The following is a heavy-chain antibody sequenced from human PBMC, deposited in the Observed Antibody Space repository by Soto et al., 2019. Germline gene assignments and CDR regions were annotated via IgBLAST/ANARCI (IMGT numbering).Heavy chain of an antibody. J-gene: IGHJ4*02. CDR2: IYYSGST. V-gene: IGHV4-59*08. D-gene: IGHD5-12*01. Sequence: SETLSLTCTVSGGSISSYYWSWIRQPPGKGLEWIGYIYYSGSTNYNPSLKSRVTIAVDTSKNQFSLKLSSVTAADTAVYYCASQDIVATISIDYWGPGTLVTVSS. CDR3: ASQDIVATISIDY. CDR1: GGSISSYY.